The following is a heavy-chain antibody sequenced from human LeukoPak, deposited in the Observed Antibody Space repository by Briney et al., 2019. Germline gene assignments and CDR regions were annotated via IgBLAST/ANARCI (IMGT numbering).Heavy chain of an antibody. CDR2: IYTDGSS. J-gene: IGHJ4*02. D-gene: IGHD6-19*01. CDR3: AKEAVSGPFHY. CDR1: GGSVSRGYYY. V-gene: IGHV4-61*02. Sequence: SETLSLTCTVSGGSVSRGYYYWSWIRQPAGERLEWIGRIYTDGSSYYNPSLKSRVTISLDTSKNHFPLKLTSVTAADTAVYYCAKEAVSGPFHYWGQGTLVTVSS.